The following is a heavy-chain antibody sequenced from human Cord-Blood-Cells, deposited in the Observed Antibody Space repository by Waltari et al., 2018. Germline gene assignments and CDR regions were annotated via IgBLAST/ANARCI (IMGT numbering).Heavy chain of an antibody. Sequence: QVQLVQSGAAVKKPGSSVKVSCKASGGTFSSYAISWVRQAPGQGLEWMGGIIPILGTTDFPKNSQGRGTITAAKCTSPAYMVRSSLSTAATAMYACARGVEIWYFDLWGRGTLVTVSS. CDR1: GGTFSSYA. CDR2: IIPILGTT. D-gene: IGHD2-21*01. V-gene: IGHV1-69*06. J-gene: IGHJ2*01. CDR3: ARGVEIWYFDL.